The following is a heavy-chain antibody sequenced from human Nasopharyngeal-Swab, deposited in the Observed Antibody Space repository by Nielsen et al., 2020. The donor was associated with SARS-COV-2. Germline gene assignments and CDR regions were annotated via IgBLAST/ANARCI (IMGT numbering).Heavy chain of an antibody. CDR2: IYTSGST. J-gene: IGHJ4*02. Sequence: SETLSLTCTVSGGSISSGSYYRSWIRQPAGKGLEWIGRIYTSGSTNYNPSLKSRVTISVDTSKNQFSLKLSSVTAADTAVYYCAREGALVPAAMTYYFDYWGQGTLVTVSS. V-gene: IGHV4-61*02. D-gene: IGHD2-2*01. CDR1: GGSISSGSYY. CDR3: AREGALVPAAMTYYFDY.